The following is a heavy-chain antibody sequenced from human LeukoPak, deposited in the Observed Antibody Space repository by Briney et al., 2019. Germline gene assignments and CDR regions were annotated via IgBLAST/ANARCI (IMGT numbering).Heavy chain of an antibody. D-gene: IGHD6-13*01. CDR2: ISSSSTYI. CDR1: GFTFSTCG. V-gene: IGHV3-21*01. CDR3: AGYCSPEDY. J-gene: IGHJ4*02. Sequence: GGSLRLSCAASGFTFSTCGMNWGRQAPGKGLEWVSAISSSSTYIYYADSVKGRFTISRDDAKNSLSLQMNSLRAEDTTVYFCAGYCSPEDYWGQGTLVTVSS.